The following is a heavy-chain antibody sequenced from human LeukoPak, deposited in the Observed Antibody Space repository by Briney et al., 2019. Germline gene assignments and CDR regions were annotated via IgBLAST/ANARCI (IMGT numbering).Heavy chain of an antibody. Sequence: GGSLRLSCAASGVTFSRYGMRGGRETPGEGGGWVSAICGSGASTYYAASVKGRFTTSRDNSKNTLYLQTTSLSADDTALYYCAKAPRGAMVRDDAFDIWGQGTMVTVSS. J-gene: IGHJ3*02. CDR1: GVTFSRYG. D-gene: IGHD3-10*01. CDR2: ICGSGAST. CDR3: AKAPRGAMVRDDAFDI. V-gene: IGHV3-23*01.